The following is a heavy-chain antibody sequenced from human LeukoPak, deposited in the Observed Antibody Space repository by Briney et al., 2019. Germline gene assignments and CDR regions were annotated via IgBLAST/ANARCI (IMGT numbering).Heavy chain of an antibody. V-gene: IGHV4-38-2*01. CDR1: GYSISSGYY. J-gene: IGHJ5*02. CDR3: ARADCSSTSCYLSGGFDP. CDR2: IYHSGST. Sequence: SETLSLTCAVSGYSISSGYYWGWIRQPPGKGLEWIGSIYHSGSTYYNPSLKSRVTISVDTSKNQFSLKLSSVTAADTAVYYCARADCSSTSCYLSGGFDPWGRGTLVTVSS. D-gene: IGHD2-2*01.